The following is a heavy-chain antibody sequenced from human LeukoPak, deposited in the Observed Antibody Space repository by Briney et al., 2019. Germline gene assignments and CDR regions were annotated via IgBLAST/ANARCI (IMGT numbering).Heavy chain of an antibody. CDR3: ARDTRGDILTGAHAFDI. Sequence: PSETLSLTCAVYDGSFSGYYWSWIRQPPGKGLEWIGEINHGGSTNYNPSLKSRVTISLDTSKNQFSLKLSSVTAADTAVYYCARDTRGDILTGAHAFDIWGQGTMVTVSS. J-gene: IGHJ3*02. V-gene: IGHV4-34*01. CDR2: INHGGST. CDR1: DGSFSGYY. D-gene: IGHD3-9*01.